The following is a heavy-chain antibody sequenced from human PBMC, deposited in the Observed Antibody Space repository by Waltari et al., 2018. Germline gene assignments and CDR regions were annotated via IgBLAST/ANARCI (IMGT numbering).Heavy chain of an antibody. CDR3: AREGYYYDSSGRQDYFDY. V-gene: IGHV4-4*07. CDR1: GGSISSYY. J-gene: IGHJ4*02. Sequence: QVQLQESGPGLVKPSETLSLTCTVSGGSISSYYWSWIRPPAGKGLEWIGRIYTSGSTNYNPSLKSRVTMSVDTSKNQFSLKLSSVTAADTAVYYCAREGYYYDSSGRQDYFDYWGQGTLVTVSS. D-gene: IGHD3-22*01. CDR2: IYTSGST.